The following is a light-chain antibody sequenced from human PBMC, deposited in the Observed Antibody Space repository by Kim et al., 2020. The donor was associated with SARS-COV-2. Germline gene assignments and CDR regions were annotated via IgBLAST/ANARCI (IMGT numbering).Light chain of an antibody. Sequence: GQSITISCAGTSNDVDGFDYVSWYQQHPGKAPKLMIYDVFNRPSGVPNRFSASKSGNTASLTISGLHAEDEANYYCSSYSSSTAVLFGGGTQLTVL. CDR2: DVF. J-gene: IGLJ2*01. CDR1: SNDVDGFDY. V-gene: IGLV2-14*03. CDR3: SSYSSSTAVL.